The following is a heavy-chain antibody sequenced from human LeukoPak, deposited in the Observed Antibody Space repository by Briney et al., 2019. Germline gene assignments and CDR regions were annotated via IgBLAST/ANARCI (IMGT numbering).Heavy chain of an antibody. J-gene: IGHJ6*03. CDR2: ISSSSSYI. D-gene: IGHD3-16*01. V-gene: IGHV3-21*01. CDR1: GFTFNSYR. Sequence: PGGSLRLSCAASGFTFNSYRMNWVRQAPGKGLEWASSISSSSSYIYYADSVKGRFTISRDNAKNSLYLQMNSLRAEDTAVYYCARGLGDYYYYYMDVWGKGTTVTVSS. CDR3: ARGLGDYYYYYMDV.